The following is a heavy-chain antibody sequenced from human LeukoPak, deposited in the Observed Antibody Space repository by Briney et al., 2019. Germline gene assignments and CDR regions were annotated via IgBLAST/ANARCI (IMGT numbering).Heavy chain of an antibody. V-gene: IGHV3-48*04. CDR3: AKDTRYGSETFGAFDI. CDR2: ISSSSSTI. Sequence: GGSLRLSCTASGFTFSNYRMNWVRQAPGKGLEWISCISSSSSTIYYADSVKGRFTISRDNAKNSLYLQMNSLRAEDTAVYYCAKDTRYGSETFGAFDIWGQGTMITVSS. J-gene: IGHJ3*02. D-gene: IGHD3-10*01. CDR1: GFTFSNYR.